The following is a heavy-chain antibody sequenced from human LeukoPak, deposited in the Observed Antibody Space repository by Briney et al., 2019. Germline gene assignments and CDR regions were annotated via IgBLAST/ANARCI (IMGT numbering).Heavy chain of an antibody. V-gene: IGHV3-30*02. CDR3: AKDKARGSQVGPRITAPGTFDY. J-gene: IGHJ4*02. CDR1: GFTFSSYG. CDR2: IRYDGSNK. D-gene: IGHD6-13*01. Sequence: GGPLRLSCAASGFTFSSYGMHWVRQAPGKGLEGVAFIRYDGSNKYYADSVRGRFTISRDNSKNTLYLQMNSLRAEDTAVYYCAKDKARGSQVGPRITAPGTFDYWGQGTLVTVSS.